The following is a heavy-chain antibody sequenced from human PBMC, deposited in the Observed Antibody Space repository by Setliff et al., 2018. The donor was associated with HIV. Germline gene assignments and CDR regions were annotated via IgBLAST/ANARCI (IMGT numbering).Heavy chain of an antibody. D-gene: IGHD3-10*01. J-gene: IGHJ4*02. Sequence: ASVKVSCKASGYSLSNYAIHWVRQAPGQGLEWMGWINGGNAITKFSQKFQGRVTLTRDTSASTVYLDLSSLSSEDTAIYYCARGYYNSGNYFEYWGQGTLVTVSS. CDR3: ARGYYNSGNYFEY. CDR2: INGGNAIT. V-gene: IGHV1-3*01. CDR1: GYSLSNYA.